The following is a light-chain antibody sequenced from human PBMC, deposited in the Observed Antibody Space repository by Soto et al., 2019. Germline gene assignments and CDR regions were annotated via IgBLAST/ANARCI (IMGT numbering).Light chain of an antibody. CDR2: GAS. CDR1: QSVSSN. J-gene: IGKJ5*01. V-gene: IGKV3-15*01. CDR3: QQYNHWPPIT. Sequence: IVMTQSPATLSVSPGERATLSCRASQSVSSNFAWYQQKPGQAPRLLIYGASTRATGIPARFSGSGFGTEFTLSIASLQSEDFAVDYCQQYNHWPPITFGQGTRLEIK.